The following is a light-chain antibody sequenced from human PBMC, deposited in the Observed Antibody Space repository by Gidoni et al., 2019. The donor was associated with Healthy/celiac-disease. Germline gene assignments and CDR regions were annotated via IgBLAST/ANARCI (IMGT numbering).Light chain of an antibody. Sequence: IVLPQSPGTLSLSPGERATLPCRHSQSVSSSYLAWYQQKPGQAPRLLIYGASSRATGIPDRFSGSGSGTDFTLTISRLEPEDFAVYYCQQYGSSPLTFGGGTKVEIK. CDR2: GAS. CDR3: QQYGSSPLT. V-gene: IGKV3-20*01. CDR1: QSVSSSY. J-gene: IGKJ4*01.